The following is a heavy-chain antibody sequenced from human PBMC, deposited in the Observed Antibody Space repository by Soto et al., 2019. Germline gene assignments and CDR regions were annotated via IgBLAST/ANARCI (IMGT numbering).Heavy chain of an antibody. D-gene: IGHD6-19*01. CDR2: INGNADNS. Sequence: GGSLRLSCAASGFSFVSYWIHWVCQVPGEGLAWVSRINGNADNSDYADSVKGRFTISRDNAMNRLYLQMDSLRADDTGVYYCVRDFRGAVAGSEFDHWGQGTLVTVSS. CDR3: VRDFRGAVAGSEFDH. J-gene: IGHJ4*02. V-gene: IGHV3-74*01. CDR1: GFSFVSYW.